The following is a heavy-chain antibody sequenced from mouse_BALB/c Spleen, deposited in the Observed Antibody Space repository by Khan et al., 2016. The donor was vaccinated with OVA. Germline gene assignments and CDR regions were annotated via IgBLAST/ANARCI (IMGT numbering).Heavy chain of an antibody. V-gene: IGHV3-2*02. CDR1: GYSITSDYA. D-gene: IGHD2-3*01. CDR3: ARDGSRYNYAIDY. CDR2: ISYSGST. Sequence: EVQLVESGPGLVKPSQSLSLTYTVTGYSITSDYAWNWIRQFPGNKLEWMGYISYSGSTNYNPALKSRISITRDTSKNQFFLQLNSVTTEDTATHDCARDGSRYNYAIDYWGQGTSVTVSS. J-gene: IGHJ4*01.